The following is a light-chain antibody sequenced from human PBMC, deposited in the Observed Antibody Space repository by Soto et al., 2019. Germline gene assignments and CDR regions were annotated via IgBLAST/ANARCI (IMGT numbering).Light chain of an antibody. Sequence: QSVLTQPPSVSGAPGQRVTISCTGSSSNIGAGYDVHWYQQLPGTAPQLLIYRNSNRPSGVPDRFSGSKSGASASLAITGLQAEDEADYYCQSYDSSLSGYVVFGGGTKVTVL. V-gene: IGLV1-40*01. CDR2: RNS. CDR1: SSNIGAGYD. CDR3: QSYDSSLSGYVV. J-gene: IGLJ2*01.